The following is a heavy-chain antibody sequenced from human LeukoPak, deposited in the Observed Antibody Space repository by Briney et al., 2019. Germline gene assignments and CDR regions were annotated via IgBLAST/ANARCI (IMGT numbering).Heavy chain of an antibody. J-gene: IGHJ3*02. CDR2: IFPADSDT. CDR1: GCRFINSW. D-gene: IGHD2-21*02. V-gene: IGHV5-51*01. Sequence: GESLKISCKGSGCRFINSWIAWVRQVPGKGLEWMGIIFPADSDTRYSPSFQGQVTMSVDKFISTAYLQWSSLKASDTAMYYCARLENLDTLTAGHDAFDIWGQGTMLTVSS. CDR3: ARLENLDTLTAGHDAFDI.